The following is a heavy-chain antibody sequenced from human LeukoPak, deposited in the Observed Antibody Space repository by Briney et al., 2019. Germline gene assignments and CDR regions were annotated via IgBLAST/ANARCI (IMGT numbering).Heavy chain of an antibody. Sequence: GESLKISCKGSGYGFAVYWIGWVRQMPGKGLEWMGVIYPGDTDIRYSPSFQGHVTISADMSISTAYLQWSSPKASDTAMYYCARSNDYVFDSWGQGTLVTVSS. CDR1: GYGFAVYW. D-gene: IGHD1-1*01. CDR3: ARSNDYVFDS. CDR2: IYPGDTDI. V-gene: IGHV5-51*01. J-gene: IGHJ4*02.